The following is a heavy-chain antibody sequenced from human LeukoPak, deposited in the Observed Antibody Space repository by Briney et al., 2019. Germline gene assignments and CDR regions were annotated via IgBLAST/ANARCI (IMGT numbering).Heavy chain of an antibody. CDR2: INPNSGDT. D-gene: IGHD3-10*01. V-gene: IGHV1-2*02. Sequence: GASVKVSCKAPGYTFTAFYIHWVRQAPGQGLQWMGWINPNSGDTNYAKKFQGRVTMTRDTSISAAYMELNRLRSDDSAVYYCARALYGSGSYVVDFWGPGTLVTVSS. CDR3: ARALYGSGSYVVDF. J-gene: IGHJ4*01. CDR1: GYTFTAFY.